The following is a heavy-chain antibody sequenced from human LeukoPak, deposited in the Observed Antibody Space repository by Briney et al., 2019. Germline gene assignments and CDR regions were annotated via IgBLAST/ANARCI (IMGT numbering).Heavy chain of an antibody. D-gene: IGHD1-26*01. CDR2: IYYSGST. CDR1: GGSISSGDYY. Sequence: PSQTLSLTCTVSGGSISSGDYYWRWIRQPPGKGLEWIGYIYYSGSTYYNPSLKSRVTISVDTSKNQFSLKLSSVTAADTAVYYCARVRGIVGADYGMDVWGQGTTVTVSS. V-gene: IGHV4-30-4*01. CDR3: ARVRGIVGADYGMDV. J-gene: IGHJ6*02.